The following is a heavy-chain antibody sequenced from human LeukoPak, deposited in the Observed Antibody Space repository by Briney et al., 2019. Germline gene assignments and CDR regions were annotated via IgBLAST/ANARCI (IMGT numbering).Heavy chain of an antibody. CDR1: GFTFSSYA. V-gene: IGHV3-23*01. CDR2: ISGSGGNT. CDR3: AIDSRSTWHFDY. D-gene: IGHD2-2*01. Sequence: GGSLRLSCAASGFTFSSYAMSWFRQAPGKGLEWVSAISGSGGNTYSADSVKGRFTISRDSSKNTLFLQMNSLRAEDTAVYYCAIDSRSTWHFDYWGQGTLVTVSS. J-gene: IGHJ4*02.